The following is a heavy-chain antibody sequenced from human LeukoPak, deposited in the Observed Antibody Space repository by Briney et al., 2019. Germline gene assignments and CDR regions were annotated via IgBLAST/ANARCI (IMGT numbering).Heavy chain of an antibody. CDR2: IIPIFGTA. CDR1: GGTFSSYA. V-gene: IGHV1-69*05. J-gene: IGHJ5*02. CDR3: ARDRSSTVTTGFWFDP. Sequence: ASVKVSCKASGGTFSSYAISWVRQAPGQGLEWMGRIIPIFGTANYAQKFQGRVTITTDESTSTAYMELSSLRSEDTAVYYCARDRSSTVTTGFWFDPWGQGTLVTVSS. D-gene: IGHD4-11*01.